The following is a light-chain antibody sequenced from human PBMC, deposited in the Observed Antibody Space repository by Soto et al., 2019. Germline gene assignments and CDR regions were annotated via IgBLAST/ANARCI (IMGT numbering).Light chain of an antibody. V-gene: IGKV3-15*01. CDR2: RAS. CDR3: QQYHNLWT. J-gene: IGKJ1*01. CDR1: QSVGSN. Sequence: EIVMTQSPATLSVSPGDGATLSCRASQSVGSNVAWFQQRPGQAPRLLIYRASTRATGTPARFSGSGSGTEFTLTITSLQSEDFALYYCQQYHNLWTFGRGTEVEIK.